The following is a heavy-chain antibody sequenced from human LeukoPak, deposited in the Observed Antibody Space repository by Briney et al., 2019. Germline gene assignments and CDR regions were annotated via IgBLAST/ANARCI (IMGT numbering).Heavy chain of an antibody. D-gene: IGHD2-15*01. CDR2: LSSSSTYI. V-gene: IGHV3-21*01. CDR1: GFTFSTYS. CDR3: ARVHCSGRGCFQRYDGFHI. Sequence: GGSLTLSCAASGFTFSTYSMNWVRQAPGKGLEWVSSLSSSSTYIYYADSVKGRFTISRDNAKNSLYLQMNSLGAEDTAVYYCARVHCSGRGCFQRYDGFHIWGQGTVVTVSS. J-gene: IGHJ3*02.